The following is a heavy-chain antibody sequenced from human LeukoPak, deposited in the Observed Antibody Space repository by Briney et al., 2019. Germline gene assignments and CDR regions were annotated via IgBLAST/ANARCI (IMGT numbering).Heavy chain of an antibody. J-gene: IGHJ4*02. D-gene: IGHD3-9*01. CDR2: ISSSSSYI. V-gene: IGHV3-21*01. Sequence: PGGSLRLSCAASGFTFSSYSMNWVRQAPGKGLEWVSSISSSSSYIYYADSVKGRFTISRDNAKNSLYLQMNSLRAEDTAVYYCAREDYDILTGYPAYFDYWGQGTLVTVSS. CDR3: AREDYDILTGYPAYFDY. CDR1: GFTFSSYS.